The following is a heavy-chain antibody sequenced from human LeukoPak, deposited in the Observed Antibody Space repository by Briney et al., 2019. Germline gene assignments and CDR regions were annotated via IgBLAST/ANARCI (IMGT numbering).Heavy chain of an antibody. CDR2: IYYSGST. CDR3: ARVSFRFDSSSWRHFDY. V-gene: IGHV4-59*01. J-gene: IGHJ4*02. D-gene: IGHD6-13*01. CDR1: GGSISSYY. Sequence: SETLSLTCTVSGGSISSYYWSWIRQPPGKGLEWIGYIYYSGSTNYNPSLKSRVTISVDTSKNQFSLKLSSVTAADTAVYYCARVSFRFDSSSWRHFDYWGQGTLVTVSS.